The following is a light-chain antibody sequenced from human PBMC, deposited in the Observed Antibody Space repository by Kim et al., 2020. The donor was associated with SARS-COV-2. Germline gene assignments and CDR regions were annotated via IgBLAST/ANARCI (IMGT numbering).Light chain of an antibody. Sequence: GKRITISCSGSSSDIGSNTVNWYQQFPGTTPKLLIYSNTQRPSRVPDRFSGSKSGTSASLAISELQSEDEADYYCASWDDSLSGWVFGGGTQLTVL. CDR1: SSDIGSNT. CDR3: ASWDDSLSGWV. CDR2: SNT. J-gene: IGLJ3*02. V-gene: IGLV1-44*01.